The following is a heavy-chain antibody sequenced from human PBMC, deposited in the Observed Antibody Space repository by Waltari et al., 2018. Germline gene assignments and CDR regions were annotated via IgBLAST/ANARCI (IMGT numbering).Heavy chain of an antibody. V-gene: IGHV4-59*01. CDR1: GGSISSYY. Sequence: QVQLQESGPGLVKPSETLSLTCTVPGGSISSYYWSWIRQPPGKGLEWIGYIYYSGSTNYNPSLKSRVTISVDTSKNQFSLKLSSVTAADTAVYYCARSYDSSGYGPFDIWGQGTMVTVSS. D-gene: IGHD3-22*01. J-gene: IGHJ3*02. CDR2: IYYSGST. CDR3: ARSYDSSGYGPFDI.